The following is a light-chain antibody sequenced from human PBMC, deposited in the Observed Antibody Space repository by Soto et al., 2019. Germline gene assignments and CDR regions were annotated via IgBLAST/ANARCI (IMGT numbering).Light chain of an antibody. CDR3: AAWDDGLRGPV. V-gene: IGLV1-47*02. CDR2: SDS. CDR1: NSNIGINA. J-gene: IGLJ3*02. Sequence: QSVLTQPPSASGTPGQRVTISCSGSNSNIGINAVYWYQQLPGAAPTFLIYSDSLRPSGVPDRFSASKSGTSATLAISGLRSEDEADYYCAAWDDGLRGPVFGGGTQLTVL.